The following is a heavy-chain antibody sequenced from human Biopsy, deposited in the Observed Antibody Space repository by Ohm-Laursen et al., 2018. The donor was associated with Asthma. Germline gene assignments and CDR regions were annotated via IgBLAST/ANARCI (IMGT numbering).Heavy chain of an antibody. CDR2: VFWSGST. V-gene: IGHV4-30-4*02. Sequence: SDTLSLTCRVSGGSTGSSDHHWAWIRQAPGKGLEWIGFVFWSGSTHYSRSLERRVSISIDTATNEFSLKLWSVTPADTAVYFCARVVSYGDIYFGIDVWGPGNTVDVS. CDR1: GGSTGSSDHH. D-gene: IGHD4-17*01. J-gene: IGHJ6*02. CDR3: ARVVSYGDIYFGIDV.